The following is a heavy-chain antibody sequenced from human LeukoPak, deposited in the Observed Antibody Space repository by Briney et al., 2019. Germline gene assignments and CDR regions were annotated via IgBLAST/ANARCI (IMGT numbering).Heavy chain of an antibody. D-gene: IGHD6-19*01. J-gene: IGHJ4*02. Sequence: GGSLRLSCTVSGFTVSSNSMSWIRQAPGKGLEWVSYISSSGSTIYYADSVEGRFTISRDNAKNSLYLQMNSLRAEDTAVYYCARERYSSGWYDYWGQGTLVTVSS. CDR1: GFTVSSNS. CDR3: ARERYSSGWYDY. V-gene: IGHV3-11*01. CDR2: ISSSGSTI.